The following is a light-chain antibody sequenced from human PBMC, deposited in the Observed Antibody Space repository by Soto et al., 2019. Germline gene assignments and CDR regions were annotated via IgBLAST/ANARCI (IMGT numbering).Light chain of an antibody. CDR1: SSNIGAGFD. CDR3: QSYDSSLSGVV. J-gene: IGLJ2*01. Sequence: QSVLTQPPSVSGAPGQRVTISCTGSSSNIGAGFDVHWYQLLPGTAPKLLIYGNSNRPSGVPDRFSGAKSGTSASLAITGLQAEDEADYNCQSYDSSLSGVVFGGGTQLTVL. V-gene: IGLV1-40*01. CDR2: GNS.